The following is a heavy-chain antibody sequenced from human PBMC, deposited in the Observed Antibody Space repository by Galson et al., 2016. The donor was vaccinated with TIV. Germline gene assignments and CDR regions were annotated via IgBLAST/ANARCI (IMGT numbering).Heavy chain of an antibody. CDR1: GFTVSSNF. Sequence: SLRLSCAASGFTVSSNFMTWVRQAPGKGLEWVSIIFSGGTTYYADSVKGRFTISRDISKNTLNLQMNSLRAEDTAIYYCARGTTNDAFDIWGQGTMVTVSS. CDR3: ARGTTNDAFDI. CDR2: IFSGGTT. D-gene: IGHD2/OR15-2a*01. V-gene: IGHV3-53*01. J-gene: IGHJ3*02.